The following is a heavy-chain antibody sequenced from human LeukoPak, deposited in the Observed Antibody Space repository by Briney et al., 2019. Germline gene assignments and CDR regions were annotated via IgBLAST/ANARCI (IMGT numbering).Heavy chain of an antibody. CDR3: ARERSKYYYDTSGFYYPNWFDP. Sequence: SQTLSLTCAISGDTVSTNSGVWNWIRQSPSRGLEWLGRTYYRSKWYNDYAVSVKSRITINPDTSKNQFSLQVNSVTPEDTAVYYCARERSKYYYDTSGFYYPNWFDPWGQGTLVTVSS. CDR1: GDTVSTNSGV. J-gene: IGHJ5*02. D-gene: IGHD3-22*01. V-gene: IGHV6-1*01. CDR2: TYYRSKWYN.